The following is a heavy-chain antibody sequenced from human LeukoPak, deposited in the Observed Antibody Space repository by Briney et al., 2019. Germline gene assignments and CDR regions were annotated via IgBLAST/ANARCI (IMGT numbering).Heavy chain of an antibody. V-gene: IGHV1-2*06. CDR3: AKNSSSWYYY. CDR1: GYTFTGYY. D-gene: IGHD6-13*01. Sequence: ASVKVSCKASGYTFTGYYIHWVRQAPGQGLEWMGRINPNSGGTNYAQKFQGRVTMTRDTSISTAYMELSRLRSEDTAVYYCAKNSSSWYYYWGKGTLVTVSS. J-gene: IGHJ4*02. CDR2: INPNSGGT.